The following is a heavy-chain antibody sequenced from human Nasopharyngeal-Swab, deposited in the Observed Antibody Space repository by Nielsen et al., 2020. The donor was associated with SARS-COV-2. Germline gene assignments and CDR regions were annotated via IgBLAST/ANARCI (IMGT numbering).Heavy chain of an antibody. D-gene: IGHD3-3*01. CDR3: ARSHNDFWSGYLVYDY. J-gene: IGHJ4*02. CDR2: TSSSGSYT. CDR1: GFTFSDYY. V-gene: IGHV3-11*06. Sequence: GESLKISCAASGFTFSDYYMSWIRQAPGKGLEWVSYTSSSGSYTNYGDSVRGRFTISRDNAKNSLFLQMNSLRAEDTAVYYCARSHNDFWSGYLVYDYWGQGTLVTVSS.